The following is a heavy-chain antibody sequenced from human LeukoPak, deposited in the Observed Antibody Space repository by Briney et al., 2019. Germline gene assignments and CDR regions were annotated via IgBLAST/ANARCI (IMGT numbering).Heavy chain of an antibody. Sequence: PGGSLRLSCAASGFTFSSYAMSWVRQAPGKGLEWVSVIYSGGSTYYTDSVKGRFTISRDNSKNTLYLQMNSLRAEDTAVYYCAREHTAMAEGAFDIWGQGTMVTVSS. J-gene: IGHJ3*02. CDR1: GFTFSSYA. V-gene: IGHV3-53*01. CDR2: IYSGGST. CDR3: AREHTAMAEGAFDI. D-gene: IGHD5-18*01.